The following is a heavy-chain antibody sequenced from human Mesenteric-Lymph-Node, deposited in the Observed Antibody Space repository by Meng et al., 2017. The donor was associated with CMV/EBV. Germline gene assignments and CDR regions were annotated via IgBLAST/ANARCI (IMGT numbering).Heavy chain of an antibody. Sequence: GESLKISCEASGFSFSYYGMNWVRQAPGKGLEWVSSITSSGNYMYYADSVKGRFTISRDSAKDSLYLQMNSLRVEDTAMYYCAREISMLRGGADWGQGTLVTVSS. D-gene: IGHD3-10*01. CDR2: ITSSGNYM. CDR1: GFSFSYYG. J-gene: IGHJ4*02. CDR3: AREISMLRGGAD. V-gene: IGHV3-21*01.